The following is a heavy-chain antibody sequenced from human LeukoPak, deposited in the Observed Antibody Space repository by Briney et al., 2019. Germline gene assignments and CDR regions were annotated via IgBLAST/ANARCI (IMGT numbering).Heavy chain of an antibody. CDR2: IIPIFGTA. CDR3: ARERCSGGSCYSNWFDP. CDR1: GGTFSSYA. D-gene: IGHD2-15*01. V-gene: IGHV1-69*13. J-gene: IGHJ5*02. Sequence: ASVKVSCKASGGTFSSYAISWVRQAPGQGLEWMGGIIPIFGTANYAQKFQGRVTITADESTSTAYMELSSLRSEDTAVYYCARERCSGGSCYSNWFDPWGQGTLVTVSS.